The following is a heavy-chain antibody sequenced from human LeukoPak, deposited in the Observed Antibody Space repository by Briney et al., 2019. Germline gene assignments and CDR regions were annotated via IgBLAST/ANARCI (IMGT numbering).Heavy chain of an antibody. CDR3: AREDRQYYDILTGYHPPPRGHYYYYMDV. Sequence: ASVKVSCKASGYTFTSYYMHWVRQAPGQGLEWMGWISAYNGNTNYAQKLQGRVTMTTDTSTSTAYMELRSLRSDDTAVYYCAREDRQYYDILTGYHPPPRGHYYYYMDVWGKGTTVTISS. V-gene: IGHV1-18*04. CDR2: ISAYNGNT. J-gene: IGHJ6*03. D-gene: IGHD3-9*01. CDR1: GYTFTSYY.